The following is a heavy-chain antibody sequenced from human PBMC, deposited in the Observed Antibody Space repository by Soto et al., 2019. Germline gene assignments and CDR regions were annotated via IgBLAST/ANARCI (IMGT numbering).Heavy chain of an antibody. CDR3: ARDNLRITGTAHLYNWFDP. Sequence: ASVKVSCKASGYTFTSYGISWVRQAPGQGLEWMGWISAYNGNTNYAQKLQGRVTMTTDTSTSTAYMELRSLRSDDTAVYYCARDNLRITGTAHLYNWFDPWGQGTLVTVSS. D-gene: IGHD1-20*01. J-gene: IGHJ5*02. CDR1: GYTFTSYG. CDR2: ISAYNGNT. V-gene: IGHV1-18*04.